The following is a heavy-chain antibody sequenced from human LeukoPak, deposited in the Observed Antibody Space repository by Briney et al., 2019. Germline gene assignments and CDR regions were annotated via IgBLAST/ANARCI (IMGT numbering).Heavy chain of an antibody. D-gene: IGHD3-16*02. Sequence: GGSLRLSCAASGFTVSSNYMSWVRQAPGKGLEWVSVIYSGGSTYYADSVKGRFTISRDNPKNTLYLQMNSLRAEDTAVHYCVPHLWYDDLSYKWGQGTLVTVSS. CDR3: VPHLWYDDLSYK. V-gene: IGHV3-66*01. J-gene: IGHJ4*02. CDR1: GFTVSSNY. CDR2: IYSGGST.